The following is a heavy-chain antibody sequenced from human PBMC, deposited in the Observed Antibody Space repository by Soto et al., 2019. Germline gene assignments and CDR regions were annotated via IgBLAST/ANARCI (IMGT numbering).Heavy chain of an antibody. J-gene: IGHJ3*02. CDR2: IWYDGSNK. D-gene: IGHD6-6*01. V-gene: IGHV3-33*01. Sequence: HPGGSLRLSCAASGFTFSSYGMHWVRQAPGKGLEWVAVIWYDGSNKYYADSVKGRFTISRDNSKNTLYLQMNSLRAEDTAVYYCARDWRQLVAFDIWGQGTMVTVSS. CDR3: ARDWRQLVAFDI. CDR1: GFTFSSYG.